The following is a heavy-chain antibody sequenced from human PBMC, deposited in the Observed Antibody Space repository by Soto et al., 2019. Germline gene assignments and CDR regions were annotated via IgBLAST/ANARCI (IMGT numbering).Heavy chain of an antibody. J-gene: IGHJ3*02. CDR1: GYTFTSYG. V-gene: IGHV1-18*01. Sequence: EASVKVSCKASGYTFTSYGISWVRQAPGQGLEWMGWISAYNGNTNYAQKLQGRVTMTTDTSTSTAYMELRSLRSDNTAVYYCAGEVSDTAMRIWGQGTMVTVSS. CDR3: AGEVSDTAMRI. D-gene: IGHD5-18*01. CDR2: ISAYNGNT.